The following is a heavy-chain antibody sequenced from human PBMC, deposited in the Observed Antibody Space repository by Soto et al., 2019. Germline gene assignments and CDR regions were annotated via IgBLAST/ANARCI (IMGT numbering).Heavy chain of an antibody. V-gene: IGHV3-48*01. CDR3: ASGMLVRGAYYVDV. CDR1: GFTFSSYS. D-gene: IGHD3-10*01. J-gene: IGHJ6*02. Sequence: GGSLRLSCAASGFTFSSYSMNWVRQAPGKGLEWVSYISSSSSTIYYADSVEGRFTISRDNAKNSLYLQMNSLSPEDTAVYYCASGMLVRGAYYVDVWGQGTTVTVSS. CDR2: ISSSSSTI.